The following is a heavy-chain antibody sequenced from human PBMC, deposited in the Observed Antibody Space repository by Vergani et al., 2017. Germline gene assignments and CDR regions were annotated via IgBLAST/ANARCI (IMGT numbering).Heavy chain of an antibody. CDR2: INYSGST. CDR3: ARHATVWWLVKLGWFDP. CDR1: GASIRSSNYY. D-gene: IGHD6-19*01. V-gene: IGHV4-39*01. J-gene: IGHJ5*02. Sequence: QLQLQESGPGLVKPSATLSLTCSVSGASIRSSNYYWGWIRQPPGKGLEWIACINYSGSTYYNPYLKSRVTISVDTSKNQFSLKLSTVTAAATAVYFCARHATVWWLVKLGWFDPWGQGILVTVSS.